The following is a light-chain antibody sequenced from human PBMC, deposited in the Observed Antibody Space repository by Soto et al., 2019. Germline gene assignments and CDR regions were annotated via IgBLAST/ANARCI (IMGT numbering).Light chain of an antibody. CDR1: QGISSY. V-gene: IGKV1-9*01. CDR2: AAS. Sequence: DIQLTQSPSFLSASVGDRVTITCRASQGISSYLAWYQQKPGKAPNLLIYAASTLQSGVPSRFSGSGSGTEFTLTISSLQPEDFATYYCQQINDSPLTFGGVTKVEIK. CDR3: QQINDSPLT. J-gene: IGKJ4*01.